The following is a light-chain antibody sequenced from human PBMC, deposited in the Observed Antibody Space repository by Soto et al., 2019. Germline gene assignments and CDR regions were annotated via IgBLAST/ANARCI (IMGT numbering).Light chain of an antibody. J-gene: IGLJ1*01. CDR2: DVS. Sequence: QSVLTQPRSVSGSPGQSVTISCTGTSSDVGGYNYVSWYQHNPGKAPKLMIFDVSARPSGVPDRFSGSKSANTASLTISGLQAEDEADYYCSAYTTRSAVFGTGTKLTVL. V-gene: IGLV2-11*01. CDR3: SAYTTRSAV. CDR1: SSDVGGYNY.